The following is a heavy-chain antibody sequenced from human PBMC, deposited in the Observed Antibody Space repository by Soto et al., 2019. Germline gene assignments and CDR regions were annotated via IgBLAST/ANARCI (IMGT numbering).Heavy chain of an antibody. J-gene: IGHJ4*02. CDR3: SGGVGDAF. V-gene: IGHV3-7*04. CDR2: INQDGSEK. Sequence: EVHLVESGGGLVQTGGSLRLSCAIFESTVSRDWMNWVRQAPGKGLEWVAHINQDGSEKDYVESVKGPFTISRDNAKKSLYLQMNSLRPADTAMYYCSGGVGDAFWGQGTLVTVSS. D-gene: IGHD1-26*01. CDR1: ESTVSRDW.